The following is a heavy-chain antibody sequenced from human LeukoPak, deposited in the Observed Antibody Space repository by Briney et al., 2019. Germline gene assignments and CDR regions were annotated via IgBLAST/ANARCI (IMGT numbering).Heavy chain of an antibody. CDR3: ARAESRGYYRVDAFDI. V-gene: IGHV1-18*01. D-gene: IGHD3-22*01. Sequence: GASVKVSCKASGYTFTSYGISWVRQAPGQGLEWMGWISAYNGNTNYAQKLQGRVTMTTGTSTSTAYMELRSLRSDDTAVYYCARAESRGYYRVDAFDIWGQGTMVTVSS. CDR2: ISAYNGNT. CDR1: GYTFTSYG. J-gene: IGHJ3*02.